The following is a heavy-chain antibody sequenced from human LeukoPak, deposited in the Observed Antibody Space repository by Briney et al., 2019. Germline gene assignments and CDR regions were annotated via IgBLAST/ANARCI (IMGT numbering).Heavy chain of an antibody. D-gene: IGHD1-1*01. CDR2: ISSNGGIT. J-gene: IGHJ4*02. CDR3: AAGRGTTAFDY. Sequence: GGSLRLSCAASGFTFSSYAMHWVRQAPGKGLEYVSAISSNGGITYYANSVKGRFTISRDNSKNTLYLQMGSLRAEDMAVYYCAAGRGTTAFDYWGQGTLVTVSS. CDR1: GFTFSSYA. V-gene: IGHV3-64*01.